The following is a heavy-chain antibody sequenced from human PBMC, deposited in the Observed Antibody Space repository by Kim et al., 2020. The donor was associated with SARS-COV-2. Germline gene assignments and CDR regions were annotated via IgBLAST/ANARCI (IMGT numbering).Heavy chain of an antibody. D-gene: IGHD3-22*01. CDR2: IYHSGST. CDR1: AGSISSGGYY. J-gene: IGHJ4*02. Sequence: SETLSLTCTVSAGSISSGGYYWSWIRQHPGKGLEWIGSIYHSGSTHYNPSLKSRVTISVDTSKNQFSLKLSSVTAAATAVYYCARDQGDNSGYYNGPFDYWGQGTLVTVSS. CDR3: ARDQGDNSGYYNGPFDY. V-gene: IGHV4-31*03.